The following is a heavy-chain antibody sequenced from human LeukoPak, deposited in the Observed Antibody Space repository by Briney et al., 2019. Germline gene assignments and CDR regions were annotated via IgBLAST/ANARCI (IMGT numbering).Heavy chain of an antibody. Sequence: ASVKVSCKASGYTFTSYGISWVRQAPGQGLEWMGWISAYNGNTNYAQKLQGRVTMTTDTSTSTAYMELRSLRSDDTAVYYCARTDRGYSSSWCDYWGQGTLVTVSS. D-gene: IGHD6-13*01. CDR1: GYTFTSYG. CDR2: ISAYNGNT. CDR3: ARTDRGYSSSWCDY. V-gene: IGHV1-18*01. J-gene: IGHJ4*02.